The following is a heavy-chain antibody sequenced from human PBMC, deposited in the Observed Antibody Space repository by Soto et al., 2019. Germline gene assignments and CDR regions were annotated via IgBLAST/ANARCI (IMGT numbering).Heavy chain of an antibody. CDR2: IIPIFGTA. CDR1: GGTFSSYA. D-gene: IGHD1-7*01. CDR3: ARRRGTGTRGDDYYGMDV. J-gene: IGHJ6*02. Sequence: SVKVSCKASGGTFSSYAISWVRQAPGQGLEWMGGIIPIFGTANYAQKFQGRVTITADKSTSTAYMERSSLRAEDTAVYYCARRRGTGTRGDDYYGMDVWGQGTTVTVPS. V-gene: IGHV1-69*06.